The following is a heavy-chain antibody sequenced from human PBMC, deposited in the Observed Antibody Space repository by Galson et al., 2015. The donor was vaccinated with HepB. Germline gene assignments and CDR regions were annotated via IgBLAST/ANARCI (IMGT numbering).Heavy chain of an antibody. V-gene: IGHV1-69*02. J-gene: IGHJ3*02. D-gene: IGHD2-2*01. CDR2: IIPILGIA. CDR1: GGTFSSYT. CDR3: ARGVVPAVLQVAFDI. Sequence: SVKVSCKASGGTFSSYTISWVRQAPGQGLEWMGRIIPILGIANYAQKFQGRVTITADKSTSTAYMELSSLRSEDTAVYYCARGVVPAVLQVAFDIWGQGTMVTVSS.